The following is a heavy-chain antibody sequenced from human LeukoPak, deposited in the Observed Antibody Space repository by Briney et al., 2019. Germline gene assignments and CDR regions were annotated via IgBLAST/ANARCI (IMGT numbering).Heavy chain of an antibody. CDR1: GFTSSIYA. CDR2: FSGSGGST. D-gene: IGHD3-22*01. Sequence: PGRSLTLSCAASGFTSSIYAISWSRRAPGKGLKWVSAFSGSGGSTYYTDSVKSRFTISRDNSKNTLYLQMNSLRAEDTAVYYCANGYDSSGLSEGWGEGTLVTVSS. J-gene: IGHJ4*02. CDR3: ANGYDSSGLSEG. V-gene: IGHV3-23*01.